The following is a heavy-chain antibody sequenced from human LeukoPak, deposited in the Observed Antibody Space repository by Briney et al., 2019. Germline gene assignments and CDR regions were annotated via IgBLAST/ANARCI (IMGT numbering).Heavy chain of an antibody. CDR2: VYSGGTT. CDR3: ATGGYSSGWYRD. V-gene: IGHV3-53*01. CDR1: GFTVSTNY. Sequence: HPGGSLGLSCAASGFTVSTNYMNWVRQASGEGLEWVSVVYSGGTTYYADSVNGRFTISRDNSKNTLYLQMNSLRAEDTAVDYCATGGYSSGWYRDWGQGTLVTVSS. D-gene: IGHD6-19*01. J-gene: IGHJ4*02.